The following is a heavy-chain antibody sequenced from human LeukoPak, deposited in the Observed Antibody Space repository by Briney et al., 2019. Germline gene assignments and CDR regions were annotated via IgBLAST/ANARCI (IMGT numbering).Heavy chain of an antibody. J-gene: IGHJ4*02. D-gene: IGHD1-26*01. CDR2: ISGSGGTT. CDR3: AKDQAGAILYFDY. CDR1: GFAFINYG. Sequence: GGSLRLSCAASGFAFINYGMSWARQAPGKGLEWVSAISGSGGTTYYADSVKGRFTISRDNSKNTLYLQMSSLRAEDTALYYCAKDQAGAILYFDYWGQGTLVSASS. V-gene: IGHV3-23*01.